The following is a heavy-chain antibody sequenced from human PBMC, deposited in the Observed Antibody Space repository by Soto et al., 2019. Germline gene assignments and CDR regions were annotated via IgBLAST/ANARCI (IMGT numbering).Heavy chain of an antibody. CDR2: ISGSGGST. CDR1: GFTFSSYA. Sequence: GGSLRLSCAASGFTFSSYAMSWVRQAPGKGLEWVSAISGSGGSTYYADSVKGRFTISRDNSKNTLYLQMNSLRAEDMAVYYCAEGKFRVGRGFNWFDLWGQGTLVTVSS. V-gene: IGHV3-23*01. CDR3: AEGKFRVGRGFNWFDL. D-gene: IGHD2-15*01. J-gene: IGHJ5*02.